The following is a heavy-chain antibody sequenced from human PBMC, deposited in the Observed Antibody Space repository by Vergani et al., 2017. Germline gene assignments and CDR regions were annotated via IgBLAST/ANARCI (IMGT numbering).Heavy chain of an antibody. D-gene: IGHD2-21*01. CDR2: INPIDSKI. CDR1: ESSFISNE. Sequence: EVMLVQSGAEVKKPGESLKISCKYSESSFISNEIAWVRQMSGKGLQWMGNINPIDSKIAYSPSFQGQAIMSLDKSITTAYQQWRSLKASDTAIYYCTRHVPCGDGACLHFDHWGQGTQVTVSS. CDR3: TRHVPCGDGACLHFDH. V-gene: IGHV5-51*01. J-gene: IGHJ4*02.